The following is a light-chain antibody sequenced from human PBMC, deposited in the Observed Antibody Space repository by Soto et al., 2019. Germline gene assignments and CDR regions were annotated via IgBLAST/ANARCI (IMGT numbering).Light chain of an antibody. V-gene: IGKV3-20*01. CDR1: QSVSRSY. Sequence: ELVMTQSPDTLSVSPGERATLLCRASQSVSRSYLAWYQQKPGQAPRLLFYGTSSRATGLPDRFSGSGSGTDFTLTISRLEPEDFAVYYCQQYGSSGTFGQGTKVDIK. J-gene: IGKJ1*01. CDR3: QQYGSSGT. CDR2: GTS.